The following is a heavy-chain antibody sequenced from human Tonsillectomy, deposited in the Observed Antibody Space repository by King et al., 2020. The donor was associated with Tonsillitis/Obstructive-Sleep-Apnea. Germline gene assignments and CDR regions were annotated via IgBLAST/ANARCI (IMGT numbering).Heavy chain of an antibody. CDR1: GFSLSTSGMC. V-gene: IGHV2-70*11. J-gene: IGHJ3*02. D-gene: IGHD3-3*01. Sequence: VTLKESGPALVKPTQTLTLTCTFSGFSLSTSGMCMSWIRQPPGKALEWLARIDWDDDKYYSTSLKTRLAISKDTSKNQVVLTMTNVNPVDTATYYRARIRDFWSGYDDAFDTWGQGTMVTVSS. CDR2: IDWDDDK. CDR3: ARIRDFWSGYDDAFDT.